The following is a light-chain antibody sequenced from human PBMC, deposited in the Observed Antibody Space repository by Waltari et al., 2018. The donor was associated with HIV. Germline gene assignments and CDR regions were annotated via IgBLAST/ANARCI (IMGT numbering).Light chain of an antibody. CDR1: PSDVGGDTY. V-gene: IGLV2-14*01. CDR2: EVS. CDR3: SSYTTRNTRV. Sequence: QSVLTQPASVSGSPAQSFTISCTGTPSDVGGDTYVPCYQQHPGKAPKLMLSEVSNRPSGVSIRFSGSKSGNTASLTISGLQTEDEADYYCSSYTTRNTRVFGTGTKVTVL. J-gene: IGLJ1*01.